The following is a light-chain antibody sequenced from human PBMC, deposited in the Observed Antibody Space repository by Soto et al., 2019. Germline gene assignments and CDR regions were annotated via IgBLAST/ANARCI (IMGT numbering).Light chain of an antibody. CDR3: QQYNNWPPIT. Sequence: DIHMTQSPSSLSSSVGDRVTITFLASQSISTYLNWYQQKAGLAPKLLIYAAFSLQSGVPSRFSGSGSGTDFTLTISRLEPEDFAVYYCQQYNNWPPITFGQGTRLEI. J-gene: IGKJ5*01. CDR2: AAF. V-gene: IGKV1-39*01. CDR1: QSISTY.